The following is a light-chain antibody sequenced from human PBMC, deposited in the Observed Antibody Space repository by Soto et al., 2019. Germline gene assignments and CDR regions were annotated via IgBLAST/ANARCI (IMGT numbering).Light chain of an antibody. CDR2: GAS. CDR3: QQYCSSRLT. J-gene: IGKJ1*01. V-gene: IGKV3-20*01. CDR1: QSISSSY. Sequence: EIVSTQSPGTLSLSPGERATLSCRARQSISSSYLAWYQQKPGQAPRILIYGASSRATGIPDRFSGSGSGTDFTLTIIRLEPEDFALYYCQQYCSSRLTFGQGTKVEIK.